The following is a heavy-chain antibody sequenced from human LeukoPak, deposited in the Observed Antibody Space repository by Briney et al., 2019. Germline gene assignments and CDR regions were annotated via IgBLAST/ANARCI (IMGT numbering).Heavy chain of an antibody. J-gene: IGHJ4*02. D-gene: IGHD5-24*01. CDR1: GFTFSSYA. Sequence: PGGSLRLSCAASGFTFSSYAMTWVRQAPGKGLEWVSAISGSGGFTSYADSVKGRFTISRDSSKNTLYLQMNSLRAEDTAVYYCAKDPGRDGPNYWGQGTLVTVSS. V-gene: IGHV3-23*01. CDR3: AKDPGRDGPNY. CDR2: ISGSGGFT.